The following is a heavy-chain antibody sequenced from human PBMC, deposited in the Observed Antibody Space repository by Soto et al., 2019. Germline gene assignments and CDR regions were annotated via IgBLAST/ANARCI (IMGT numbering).Heavy chain of an antibody. CDR2: ISYDGSNK. J-gene: IGHJ4*02. V-gene: IGHV3-30-3*01. CDR1: GFTFSSYA. Sequence: PGGSLRLSRAASGFTFSSYALHWVRQAAGKWLEWVAVISYDGSNKYYADSVKGRFTISKDNSKNTLYLQMNSLRAEDTAVYYWARGVGATTGYFDYWGQG. D-gene: IGHD1-26*01. CDR3: ARGVGATTGYFDY.